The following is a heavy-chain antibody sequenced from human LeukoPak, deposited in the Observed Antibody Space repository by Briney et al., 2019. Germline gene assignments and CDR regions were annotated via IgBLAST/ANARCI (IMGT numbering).Heavy chain of an antibody. V-gene: IGHV4-34*01. D-gene: IGHD2-2*01. J-gene: IGHJ5*02. Sequence: SETLSLTCAVYGGTFSSYYWSWIRQPPGKGLEWIGEITHSGSNNYNPALKSRVTISVETSNNQSSLKLSTVTAADTAVYYCARGQKGAIVVVPAAICWFDPWGQGTLVTVSS. CDR3: ARGQKGAIVVVPAAICWFDP. CDR1: GGTFSSYY. CDR2: ITHSGSN.